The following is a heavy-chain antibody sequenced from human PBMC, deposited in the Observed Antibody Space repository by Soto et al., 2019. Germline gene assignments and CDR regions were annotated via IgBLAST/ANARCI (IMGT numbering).Heavy chain of an antibody. J-gene: IGHJ6*02. CDR1: GFTFSSYA. CDR3: ANREAAMVEDYYYYGMDV. D-gene: IGHD5-18*01. Sequence: PGGSLRLSCAASGFTFSSYAMSWVRQAPGKGLEWVSAISGSGGSTYYADSVKGRFTISRDNSKNTLYLQMNSLRAEDTAVYYCANREAAMVEDYYYYGMDVWGQGTTVTVSS. V-gene: IGHV3-23*01. CDR2: ISGSGGST.